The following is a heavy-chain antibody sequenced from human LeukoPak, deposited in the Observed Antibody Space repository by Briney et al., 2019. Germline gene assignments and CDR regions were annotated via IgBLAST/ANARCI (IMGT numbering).Heavy chain of an antibody. V-gene: IGHV1-8*01. CDR1: GYTFTSYD. CDR2: MNPNSGNT. J-gene: IGHJ5*02. Sequence: ASVKVSCKASGYTFTSYDINWVRQATGQGLEWMGWMNPNSGNTGYAQKFQGRVTMTRNTSISTAYMELSSLRSEDTAVYYCATTIPVITMVRGVIFDPWGQGTLVTVSS. D-gene: IGHD3-10*01. CDR3: ATTIPVITMVRGVIFDP.